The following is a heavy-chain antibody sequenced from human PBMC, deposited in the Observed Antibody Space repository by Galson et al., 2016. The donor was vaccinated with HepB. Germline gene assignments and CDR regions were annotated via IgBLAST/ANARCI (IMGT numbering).Heavy chain of an antibody. V-gene: IGHV3-23*01. CDR2: ITGSGGST. D-gene: IGHD6-25*01. J-gene: IGHJ4*02. Sequence: SLRLSCAASGFTFSSYAMSWVRQAPGKGLEWVSTITGSGGSTYYADSVKGRFTVSRDNSKNTLYLQMNSLTAEDTAVYYCAKSRWGAEAASDYWGQGTLVTVSS. CDR1: GFTFSSYA. CDR3: AKSRWGAEAASDY.